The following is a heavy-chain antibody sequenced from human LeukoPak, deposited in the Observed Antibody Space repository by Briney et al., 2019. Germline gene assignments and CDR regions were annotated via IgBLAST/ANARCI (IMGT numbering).Heavy chain of an antibody. CDR2: ISSNGGST. V-gene: IGHV3-64D*06. J-gene: IGHJ4*02. D-gene: IGHD2-2*01. Sequence: GGSLRLSCSASGFTFSSYAMHWVRQAPGKGLEYVSAISSNGGSTYYADSVKGRFTISRDNSKNTLYLQMSSLRAEDTAVYYCVKGSPRYCSSTSCYGEALDYWGQGTLVTVSS. CDR3: VKGSPRYCSSTSCYGEALDY. CDR1: GFTFSSYA.